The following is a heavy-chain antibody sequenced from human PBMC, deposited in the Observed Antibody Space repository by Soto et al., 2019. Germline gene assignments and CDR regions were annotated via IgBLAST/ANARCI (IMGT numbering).Heavy chain of an antibody. D-gene: IGHD3-3*01. J-gene: IGHJ4*02. Sequence: GGSLRLSCAASGFTFSSYAMSWVRQAPGKGLEWVSAISGSGGSTYYAESVKGRFTISRDNSKNSLYLQMNSLRAEDTAVYYFAKDLGWASLRSFDYWGQGTLVTVSS. CDR1: GFTFSSYA. V-gene: IGHV3-23*01. CDR2: ISGSGGST. CDR3: AKDLGWASLRSFDY.